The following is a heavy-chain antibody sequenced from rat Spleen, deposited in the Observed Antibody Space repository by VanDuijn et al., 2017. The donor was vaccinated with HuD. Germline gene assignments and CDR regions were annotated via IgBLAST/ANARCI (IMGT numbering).Heavy chain of an antibody. Sequence: EVQLVESGGGLVQPGRSLKLSCAASGFTFINYGMAWVRQSPKKGLEWVASISYDGGSTYYRDSVKGRFTISRDNAKSSLYLQMDSLRSEDTATYYCTTASDWGQGVMVTVSS. CDR1: GFTFINYG. V-gene: IGHV5-20*01. CDR3: TTASD. J-gene: IGHJ2*01. CDR2: ISYDGGST.